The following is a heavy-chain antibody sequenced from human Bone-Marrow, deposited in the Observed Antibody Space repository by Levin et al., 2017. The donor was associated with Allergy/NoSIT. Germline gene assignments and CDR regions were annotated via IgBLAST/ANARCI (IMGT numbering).Heavy chain of an antibody. J-gene: IGHJ2*01. V-gene: IGHV4-59*01. CDR2: IFYSGTT. D-gene: IGHD1-20*01. Sequence: SETLSLTCTFSGRSMKSYYWSWIRQPPGKGLEWIGYIFYSGTTNYNPSLKSRITISADTSKRQFSLKLNSVPPSDTAMYYCARGSDNWALRYFDLWGRGTLVTVSS. CDR1: GRSMKSYY. CDR3: ARGSDNWALRYFDL.